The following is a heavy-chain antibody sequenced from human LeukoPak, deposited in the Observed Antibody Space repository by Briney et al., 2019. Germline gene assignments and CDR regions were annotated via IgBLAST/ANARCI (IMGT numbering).Heavy chain of an antibody. CDR3: TTVVVGKNWFDP. Sequence: PGGSLRLSCAASGFTFSSYAMSWVRQAPGKGLEWVSAISGSGGSTYYADSVKGRFTISRDNSKNTLYLQMNSLKTEDTAVYYCTTVVVGKNWFDPWGQGTLVTVSS. V-gene: IGHV3-23*01. J-gene: IGHJ5*02. D-gene: IGHD2-2*01. CDR1: GFTFSSYA. CDR2: ISGSGGST.